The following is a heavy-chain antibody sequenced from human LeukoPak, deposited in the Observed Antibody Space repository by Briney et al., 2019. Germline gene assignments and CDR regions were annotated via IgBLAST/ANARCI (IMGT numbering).Heavy chain of an antibody. CDR2: IKEDGSEK. CDR1: GFTFSSFW. Sequence: GGSLRLSCATSGFTFSSFWMSWVRQAPGKGLEWVANIKEDGSEKYYVDSVKGRFIMSRDNAKNSLYLLMNSLRAEDTALYYCAKDIRTDGYMSRRAFDIWGQGTMVTVSS. D-gene: IGHD5-24*01. J-gene: IGHJ3*02. CDR3: AKDIRTDGYMSRRAFDI. V-gene: IGHV3-7*03.